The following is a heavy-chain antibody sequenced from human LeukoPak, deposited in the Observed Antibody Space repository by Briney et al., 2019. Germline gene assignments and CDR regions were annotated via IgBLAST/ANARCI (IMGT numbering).Heavy chain of an antibody. Sequence: SETLSLTCTVSGGSISSYYWSWIRQPPGKGLEWIGYIYTSGSTNYNPSLKSRVTISVDTSKNQFSLKLSSVAAADTAVYYCARGYCSSTSCFYNWFDPWGQGTLVTVSS. D-gene: IGHD2-2*01. CDR3: ARGYCSSTSCFYNWFDP. J-gene: IGHJ5*02. CDR2: IYTSGST. CDR1: GGSISSYY. V-gene: IGHV4-4*09.